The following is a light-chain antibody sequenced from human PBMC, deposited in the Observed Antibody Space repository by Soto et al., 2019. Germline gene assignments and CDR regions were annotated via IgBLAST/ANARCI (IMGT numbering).Light chain of an antibody. CDR1: NIGTKS. V-gene: IGLV3-21*02. Sequence: SYELTQPPSVSVAPGQTARIPCGGSNIGTKSVHWYQQKPGQAPLLVVYDDTDRPSGIPERFSGSNSGNTATLTISRVEAGDEADNYCQVWDSSSDHYVFGSGTKVTVL. J-gene: IGLJ1*01. CDR3: QVWDSSSDHYV. CDR2: DDT.